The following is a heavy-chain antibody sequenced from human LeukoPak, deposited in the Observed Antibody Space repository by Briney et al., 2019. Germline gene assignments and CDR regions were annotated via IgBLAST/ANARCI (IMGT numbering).Heavy chain of an antibody. CDR2: IIPIFGAA. CDR1: GFTFSSYA. D-gene: IGHD1-7*01. J-gene: IGHJ4*02. CDR3: ARDTGTWIDY. V-gene: IGHV1-69*01. Sequence: PGGSLRLSCAASGFTFSSYAISWVRQAPGQGLEWMGGIIPIFGAANYAQKFQGRVTITADESTSTAYMELSSLRSEDTAVYYCARDTGTWIDYWGQGTLVTVSS.